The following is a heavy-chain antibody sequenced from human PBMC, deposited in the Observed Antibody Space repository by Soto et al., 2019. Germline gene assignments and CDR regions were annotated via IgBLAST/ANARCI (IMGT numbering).Heavy chain of an antibody. J-gene: IGHJ6*02. V-gene: IGHV3-23*01. CDR3: AKDSLLVGIAAAGRYYYYYYGMDV. CDR2: ISGSGGST. D-gene: IGHD6-13*01. CDR1: GFTFSSYA. Sequence: GGSLRLSCAASGFTFSSYAMSWVRQAPGKGLEWVSAISGSGGSTYYADSVKGRFTISRDNSKNTLYLQMNSLRAEDTAVYYCAKDSLLVGIAAAGRYYYYYYGMDVWGQGTTVTV.